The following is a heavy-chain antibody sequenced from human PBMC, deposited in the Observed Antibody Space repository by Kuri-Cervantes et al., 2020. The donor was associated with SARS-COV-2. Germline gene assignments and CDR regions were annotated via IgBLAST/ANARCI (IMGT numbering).Heavy chain of an antibody. V-gene: IGHV3-33*01. D-gene: IGHD3-10*01. CDR1: GFTFSSYG. J-gene: IGHJ4*02. Sequence: GESLKISCAASGFTFSSYGTHWVRQAPGKGLEWVAVIWYDGSNKYYADSVKGRFTIPRDNSKNTLYLQMNSLRAEDTAVYYCARDLAFGDLPGGYWGQGTLVTVSS. CDR2: IWYDGSNK. CDR3: ARDLAFGDLPGGY.